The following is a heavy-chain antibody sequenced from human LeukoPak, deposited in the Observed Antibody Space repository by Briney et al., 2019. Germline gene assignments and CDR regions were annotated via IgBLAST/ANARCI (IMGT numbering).Heavy chain of an antibody. Sequence: GGSLRLSCAASGFTFSDHYMTWIRQAPGRGLEWLSYIGSSSSDTNYADSVKGRFTISRDNAKNSLYLQMNTLRAEDTAVYYCTRDPRLADYWGQGTQVTVSS. J-gene: IGHJ4*02. CDR2: IGSSSSDT. CDR3: TRDPRLADY. CDR1: GFTFSDHY. V-gene: IGHV3-11*05. D-gene: IGHD3-22*01.